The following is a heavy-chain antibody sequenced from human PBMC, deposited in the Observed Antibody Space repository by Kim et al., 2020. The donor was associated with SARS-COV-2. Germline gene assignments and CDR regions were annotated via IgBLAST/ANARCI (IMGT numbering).Heavy chain of an antibody. V-gene: IGHV3-23*01. CDR3: AKDRGFRSTSFINWFDP. Sequence: VTGRFTIPGDNSKNTLYLQMNSLRAEDTAVYYCAKDRGFRSTSFINWFDPWGQGTLVTVSS. J-gene: IGHJ5*02. D-gene: IGHD2-2*01.